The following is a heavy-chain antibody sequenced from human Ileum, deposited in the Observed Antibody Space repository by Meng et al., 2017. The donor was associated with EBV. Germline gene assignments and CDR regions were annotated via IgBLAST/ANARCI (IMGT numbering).Heavy chain of an antibody. CDR2: IPHRGSS. CDR3: LRGSGGSV. D-gene: IGHD3-10*01. J-gene: IGHJ1*01. CDR1: GDSITNHNW. V-gene: IGHV4-4*02. Sequence: VQLRVSGQELGRRSETRSLTCAVSGDSITNHNWWAWVRQPPGKGLEWIGEIPHRGSSAYNPSLKSRVSMSIDKSKNQFSLKLTSVTAADTAVYHCLRGSGGSVWGQGTLVTVSS.